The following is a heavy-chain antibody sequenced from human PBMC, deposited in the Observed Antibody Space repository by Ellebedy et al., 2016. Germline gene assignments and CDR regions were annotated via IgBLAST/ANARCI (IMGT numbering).Heavy chain of an antibody. CDR3: ARPHCSGGGCFGNDAFDI. CDR2: IFSDGTT. V-gene: IGHV3-53*05. CDR1: GFTVSTNY. D-gene: IGHD2-15*01. J-gene: IGHJ3*02. Sequence: GGSLRLSCAASGFTVSTNYMKWVRQAPGKGLEWVSAIFSDGTTYYADSVKGRFTISRDNSKNTLFLQMNSLRAEDTAVYYCARPHCSGGGCFGNDAFDIWGQGTMVTVSS.